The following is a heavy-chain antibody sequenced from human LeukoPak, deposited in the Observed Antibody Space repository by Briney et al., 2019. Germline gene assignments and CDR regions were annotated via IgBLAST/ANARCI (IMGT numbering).Heavy chain of an antibody. J-gene: IGHJ4*02. D-gene: IGHD5-18*01. Sequence: SETLSLTCSVSGGSISDYYWNWIRQPPGKGLEWIGYIYYSGSTTYNPSLKSRVTMFVDTSKNQFVLNLRSVTAADTAVYYCARDKRHSYGRYFDHWGQGMLVTVSS. CDR2: IYYSGST. CDR3: ARDKRHSYGRYFDH. V-gene: IGHV4-59*01. CDR1: GGSISDYY.